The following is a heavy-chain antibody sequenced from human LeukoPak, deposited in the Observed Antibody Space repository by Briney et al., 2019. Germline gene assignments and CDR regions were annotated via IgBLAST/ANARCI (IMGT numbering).Heavy chain of an antibody. CDR1: GGSISSGGYS. Sequence: SETLSLTCTVSGGSISSGGYSWSWIRQPPGKGLEWIGYIYHSGSTYYNPSLKSRVTISVDRSKNQFSLKLSSVTAADTAVYYCARRWDALFDYWGQGTLVTVSS. D-gene: IGHD1-26*01. CDR3: ARRWDALFDY. CDR2: IYHSGST. V-gene: IGHV4-30-2*01. J-gene: IGHJ4*02.